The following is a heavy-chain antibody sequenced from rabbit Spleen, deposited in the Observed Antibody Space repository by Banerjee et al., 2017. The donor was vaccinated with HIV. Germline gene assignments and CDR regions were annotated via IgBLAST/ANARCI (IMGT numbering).Heavy chain of an antibody. Sequence: QSLEESGGDLVKPGASLTLTCTASGVSFNSNYYMCWVRQAPGKGLEWIGCVGVGTSGFTYFASWAKGRFTISKTSSTTVTLQMTSLTDADTATYFCARDTGSSFSSYGMDLWGPGTLVTVS. D-gene: IGHD8-1*01. J-gene: IGHJ6*01. CDR1: GVSFNSNYY. CDR3: ARDTGSSFSSYGMDL. CDR2: VGVGTSGFT. V-gene: IGHV1S40*01.